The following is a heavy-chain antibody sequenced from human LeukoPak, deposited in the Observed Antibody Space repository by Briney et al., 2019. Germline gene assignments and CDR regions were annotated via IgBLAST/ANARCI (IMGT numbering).Heavy chain of an antibody. D-gene: IGHD4-23*01. CDR3: ARISATVVTPFDY. V-gene: IGHV5-51*01. Sequence: GEXLKLSCKGSGYSFTSYWIGWVRQMPGKGLEWMGIIYPGDSDTIYSPSFQGQVTISSDKSISTAYLQWSSLKASDTAMYYCARISATVVTPFDYWGQGTLVTVSS. CDR1: GYSFTSYW. J-gene: IGHJ4*02. CDR2: IYPGDSDT.